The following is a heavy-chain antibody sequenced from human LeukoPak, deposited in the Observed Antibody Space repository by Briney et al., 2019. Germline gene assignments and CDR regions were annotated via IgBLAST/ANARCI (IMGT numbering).Heavy chain of an antibody. CDR1: GYSFTSYW. D-gene: IGHD6-13*01. CDR2: IYPGDSDT. CDR3: ARSEGLSLPRIAAVMYYFDY. J-gene: IGHJ4*02. Sequence: GESLKISCKGSGYSFTSYWIGWVRQMPGKGLEWMGIIYPGDSDTRYSPSFQGQVTISADKSISTAYLQWSSLKASDTAMYYCARSEGLSLPRIAAVMYYFDYWGQGTLVTVSS. V-gene: IGHV5-51*01.